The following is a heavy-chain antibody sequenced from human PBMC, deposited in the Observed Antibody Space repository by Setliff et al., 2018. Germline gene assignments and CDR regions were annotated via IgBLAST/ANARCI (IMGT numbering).Heavy chain of an antibody. CDR3: ARGGGVAAAAWFDP. CDR1: GGSFSSYY. Sequence: SETLSLTCAVYGGSFSSYYWNWIRQPPGKGLEWIGEIHHSGSTKYNPSLKSRVTISLDTSKNQFSLNLSSVTAADTAVYYCARGGGVAAAAWFDPWGQGTLVTVSS. V-gene: IGHV4-34*01. J-gene: IGHJ5*02. D-gene: IGHD6-13*01. CDR2: IHHSGST.